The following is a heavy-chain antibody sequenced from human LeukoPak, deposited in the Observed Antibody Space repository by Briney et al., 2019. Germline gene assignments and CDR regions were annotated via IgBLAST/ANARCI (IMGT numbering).Heavy chain of an antibody. CDR1: GGSISSGSYY. D-gene: IGHD3-10*01. CDR3: ARDSSSMVRGVAYDY. CDR2: IYTSGST. V-gene: IGHV4-61*02. J-gene: IGHJ4*02. Sequence: SETLSLTCTVSGGSISSGSYYWSWIRQPAGKGLEWIGRIYTSGSTNYNPSLKSRVTISVDTSKNQFSLKLSSVTAADTAVYYCARDSSSMVRGVAYDYWGQGTLVTVSS.